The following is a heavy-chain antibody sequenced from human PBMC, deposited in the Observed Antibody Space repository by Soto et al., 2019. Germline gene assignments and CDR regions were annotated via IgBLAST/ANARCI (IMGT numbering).Heavy chain of an antibody. V-gene: IGHV3-9*01. CDR3: AKTDYYGSGDFDY. J-gene: IGHJ4*02. D-gene: IGHD3-10*01. CDR2: ISWNSGSI. CDR1: GFTFDDYA. Sequence: EVQLVESGGGLVQPGRSLRLSCAASGFTFDDYAMHWVRQAPGKGLEWVSGISWNSGSIGYADSVKGRFTISRDNAKNSLYLQMNSLRAEDTALYYCAKTDYYGSGDFDYWGQGTLVTVSS.